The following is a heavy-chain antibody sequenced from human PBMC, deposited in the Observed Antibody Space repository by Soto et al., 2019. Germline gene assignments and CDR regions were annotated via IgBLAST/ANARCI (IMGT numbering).Heavy chain of an antibody. D-gene: IGHD6-6*01. CDR3: TRGTKEDEYSSSSSDY. Sequence: EVQLVESGGGLVQPGGSLKLSCAASGFTFSGSAMHWVRQASGKGLERVGRIRSKANSYATAYAASVKGRFTISRDDSKNTAYLQMNSLKTEDTAVYYCTRGTKEDEYSSSSSDYWGQGTLVTVSS. CDR2: IRSKANSYAT. J-gene: IGHJ4*02. CDR1: GFTFSGSA. V-gene: IGHV3-73*02.